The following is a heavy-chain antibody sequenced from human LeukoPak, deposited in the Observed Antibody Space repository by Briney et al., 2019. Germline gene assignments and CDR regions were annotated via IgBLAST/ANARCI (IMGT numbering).Heavy chain of an antibody. CDR1: GGSISSSNW. D-gene: IGHD3-9*01. J-gene: IGHJ4*02. CDR2: IYHSGST. V-gene: IGHV4-4*02. CDR3: ARDSYYDILTGYYPSFG. Sequence: SETLSLTCAVSGGSISSSNWWSWVRQPPGKGLEWIGEIYHSGSTNYNPSLKSRVTISVDKSKNQFSLKLSSVTAADTAVYYCARDSYYDILTGYYPSFGWGQGTLVTVSS.